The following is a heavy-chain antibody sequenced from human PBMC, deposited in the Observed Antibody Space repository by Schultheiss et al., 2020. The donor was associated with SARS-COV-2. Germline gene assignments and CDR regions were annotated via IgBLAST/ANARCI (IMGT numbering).Heavy chain of an antibody. V-gene: IGHV4-4*02. CDR1: GGSISSSNW. D-gene: IGHD1/OR15-1a*01. CDR2: IYYSGST. Sequence: SEILSLTCAVSGGSISSSNWWSWVRQPPGKGLEWIGYIYYSGSTYYNPSLKSRVTISVDTSKNQFSLKLSSVTAADTAVYYCARGATVSTLRPWGQGTLVTVSS. J-gene: IGHJ5*02. CDR3: ARGATVSTLRP.